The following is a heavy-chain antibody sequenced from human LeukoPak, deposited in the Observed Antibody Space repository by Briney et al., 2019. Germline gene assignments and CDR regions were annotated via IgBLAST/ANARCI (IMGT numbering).Heavy chain of an antibody. CDR2: IIPVFGTA. J-gene: IGHJ3*02. Sequence: ASVKVSCKPSGRTFSSYAISWVRQAPGQGLEWMGGIIPVFGTADYAQKFQGRVTITADQSTRTTYMELSSLRPEDTAVYYCARDRVVGLGFDHAFDIWGHGTMVTVSS. CDR1: GRTFSSYA. CDR3: ARDRVVGLGFDHAFDI. V-gene: IGHV1-69*13. D-gene: IGHD2-15*01.